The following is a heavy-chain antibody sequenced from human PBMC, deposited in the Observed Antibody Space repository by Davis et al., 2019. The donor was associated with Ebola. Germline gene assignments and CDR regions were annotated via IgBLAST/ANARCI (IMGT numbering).Heavy chain of an antibody. CDR3: ARTSIVGTTTTASDI. Sequence: AASVKVSCKASGYSFTSYGITWVRQAPGQGLEWVGWSSTYNGNTNYAQKFQGRVTMTTHTATGTAYMELRSLRSDDTGVYFCARTSIVGTTTTASDIWGQGTRVTVSS. V-gene: IGHV1-18*04. J-gene: IGHJ3*02. CDR1: GYSFTSYG. D-gene: IGHD1-26*01. CDR2: SSTYNGNT.